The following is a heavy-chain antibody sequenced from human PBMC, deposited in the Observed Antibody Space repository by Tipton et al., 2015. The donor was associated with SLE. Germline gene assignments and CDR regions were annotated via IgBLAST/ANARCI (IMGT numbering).Heavy chain of an antibody. Sequence: LRLSCTVSGDSISSSGYYWAWIRQPPGKGLEWIGSISYSGSTYYNPSLKSRVTISVDTSKNQFSLKVNSVTAADTAVYYCARGSPFMEWERNWFDPWGQGTLVTVSS. V-gene: IGHV4-39*07. D-gene: IGHD3-3*01. J-gene: IGHJ5*02. CDR3: ARGSPFMEWERNWFDP. CDR1: GDSISSSGYY. CDR2: ISYSGST.